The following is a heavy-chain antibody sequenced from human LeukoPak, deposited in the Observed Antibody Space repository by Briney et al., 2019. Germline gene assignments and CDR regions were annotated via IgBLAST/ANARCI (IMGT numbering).Heavy chain of an antibody. J-gene: IGHJ6*03. CDR1: GGSFSGYY. D-gene: IGHD5-12*01. V-gene: IGHV4-34*01. Sequence: SETLSLTCAVYGGSFSGYYWSWIRQPPGKGLEWIGEINHSGSTNYNPSLKSRVTISVDTSKNQFSLKLSSVTAADTAVYYCARGGRGSHYYYYMDVWGKGTTVTVSS. CDR3: ARGGRGSHYYYYMDV. CDR2: INHSGST.